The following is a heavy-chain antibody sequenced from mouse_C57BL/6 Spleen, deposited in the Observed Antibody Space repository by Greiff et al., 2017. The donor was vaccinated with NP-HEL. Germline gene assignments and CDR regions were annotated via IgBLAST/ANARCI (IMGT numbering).Heavy chain of an antibody. Sequence: EVQLQQSGPELVKPGASVKISCKASGYTFTDYYMNWVKQSHGKSLEWIGDINPNNGGTSYNQKFKGKATLTVDKSSSTAYMELRSLTSEDSAVYYCARSFITTVVANWYFDVWDTGTTVTVSS. CDR2: INPNNGGT. D-gene: IGHD1-1*01. V-gene: IGHV1-26*01. J-gene: IGHJ1*03. CDR3: ARSFITTVVANWYFDV. CDR1: GYTFTDYY.